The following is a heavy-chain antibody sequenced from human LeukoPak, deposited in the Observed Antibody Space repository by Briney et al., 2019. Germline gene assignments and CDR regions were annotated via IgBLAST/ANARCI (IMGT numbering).Heavy chain of an antibody. D-gene: IGHD3-22*01. CDR3: ASMIVVADAFDI. J-gene: IGHJ3*02. CDR1: GYTFTGYY. Sequence: ASVKVSCKASGYTFTGYYMHWVRQAPGQGLEWMGRINPNSGGTNYAQKFQGRVTMTRDTSISTAYMELSRLRSDDTAVYYCASMIVVADAFDIWGQGTMATVSS. CDR2: INPNSGGT. V-gene: IGHV1-2*06.